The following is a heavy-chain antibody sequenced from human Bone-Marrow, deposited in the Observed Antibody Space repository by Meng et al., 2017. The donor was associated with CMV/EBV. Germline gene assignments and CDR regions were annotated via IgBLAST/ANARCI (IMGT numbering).Heavy chain of an antibody. CDR3: AKLWFGVRVFDY. Sequence: SCAASGFSFSSYGMSWVRQAPGKGLEWVSTISDSGYSTYYADSVKGRLTISRDNSKNTLYLQMTSLRAEDTAVYYCAKLWFGVRVFDYWGQGTLVTVSS. D-gene: IGHD3-10*01. V-gene: IGHV3-23*01. J-gene: IGHJ4*02. CDR2: ISDSGYST. CDR1: GFSFSSYG.